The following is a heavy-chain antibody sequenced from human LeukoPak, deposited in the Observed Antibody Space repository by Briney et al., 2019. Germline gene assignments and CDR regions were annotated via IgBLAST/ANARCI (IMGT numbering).Heavy chain of an antibody. D-gene: IGHD2-2*01. V-gene: IGHV4-30-4*02. CDR3: ARNRIVVVPAAHLRGIQYFQH. CDR1: GGSISSGASD. J-gene: IGHJ1*01. CDR2: INHSGST. Sequence: PSETLSLTCTVSGGSISSGASDWGWIRQHPKRGLEWVGYINHSGSTYYNPSLGSRVTISVDTSKNQFSLKLSSVTAADTAVYYCARNRIVVVPAAHLRGIQYFQHWGQGTLVTVSS.